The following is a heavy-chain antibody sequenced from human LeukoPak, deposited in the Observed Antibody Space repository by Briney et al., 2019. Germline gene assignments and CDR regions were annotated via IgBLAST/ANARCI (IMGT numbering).Heavy chain of an antibody. V-gene: IGHV1-46*01. Sequence: ASVKVSCKASGYTFTSYYMHWVRQAPGQGLEWMGIINPSGGSTSYAQKFQGRVTMTRDTSTSTVYMELSSLRSEDTAVYYRARGNPTNYGDYLYYFDYWGQGTLVTVSS. CDR1: GYTFTSYY. CDR3: ARGNPTNYGDYLYYFDY. D-gene: IGHD4-17*01. CDR2: INPSGGST. J-gene: IGHJ4*02.